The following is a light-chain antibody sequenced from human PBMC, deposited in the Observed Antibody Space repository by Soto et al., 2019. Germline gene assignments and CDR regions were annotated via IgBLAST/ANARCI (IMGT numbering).Light chain of an antibody. CDR2: DAS. Sequence: DIQMTQSPSTLSASVGDRVTITCRASQTITSWLAWYQQKPGKAPKFLIYDASTLETGVPSRFSGSGSGTEFTLTISSLQPDDFATYYCQQYNSYPYTFGLGTKLEIK. V-gene: IGKV1-5*01. J-gene: IGKJ2*01. CDR1: QTITSW. CDR3: QQYNSYPYT.